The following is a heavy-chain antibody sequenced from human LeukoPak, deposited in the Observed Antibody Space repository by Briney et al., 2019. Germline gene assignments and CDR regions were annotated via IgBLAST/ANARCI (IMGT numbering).Heavy chain of an antibody. V-gene: IGHV1-2*02. D-gene: IGHD6-6*01. CDR2: INPNSGGT. CDR3: ARDPCSSPSSYYFDY. Sequence: ASVKVSCKASGYTFTGYYMHWVRQAPGQGLEWMGWINPNSGGTNYAQKFQGRVTMTRDTSISTAYMELSRLRSDDTAVYYCARDPCSSPSSYYFDYWGQGTLVTVSS. J-gene: IGHJ4*02. CDR1: GYTFTGYY.